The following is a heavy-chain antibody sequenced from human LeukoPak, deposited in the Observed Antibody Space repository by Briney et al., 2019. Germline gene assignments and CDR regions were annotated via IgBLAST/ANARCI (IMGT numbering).Heavy chain of an antibody. V-gene: IGHV3-33*08. D-gene: IGHD5-18*01. Sequence: PGRSLRLSCAASGFTFSSYAMHWVRQAPGKGLEWVAVIWYDGSNKYCADSVKGRFTISRDNSKNTLYLQMNSLRAEDTAVYYCARETATQLYFDYWGQGTLVTVSS. CDR3: ARETATQLYFDY. CDR1: GFTFSSYA. J-gene: IGHJ4*02. CDR2: IWYDGSNK.